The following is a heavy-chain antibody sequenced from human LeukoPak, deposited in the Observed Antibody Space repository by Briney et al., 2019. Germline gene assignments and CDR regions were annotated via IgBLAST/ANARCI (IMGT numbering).Heavy chain of an antibody. CDR2: INQDGSDK. J-gene: IGHJ4*02. V-gene: IGHV3-7*01. Sequence: PGGPLRLSCAAPGFTFSSYWMTWVRQAPGKGLEWVANINQDGSDKYYVDSVRGRFTISRDNAKNSLFLQMNSLRAEDMAVYYCARGVPTGIDYFDYWGQGTLVTVSS. D-gene: IGHD1-1*01. CDR1: GFTFSSYW. CDR3: ARGVPTGIDYFDY.